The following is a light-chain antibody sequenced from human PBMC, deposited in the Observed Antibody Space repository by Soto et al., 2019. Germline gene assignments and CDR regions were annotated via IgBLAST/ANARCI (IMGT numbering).Light chain of an antibody. CDR3: QQHGSSPIT. V-gene: IGKV3-20*01. CDR2: GAS. J-gene: IGKJ5*01. CDR1: QSVSSNY. Sequence: EIVLTQSPGTLSLSPGERATLSCRASQSVSSNYLAWYQQKPGQAPRLLIFGASIRATGLPDRFSGSGSGTDFTLTISRLEPEDFAVYYCQQHGSSPITFGQGTRLEIK.